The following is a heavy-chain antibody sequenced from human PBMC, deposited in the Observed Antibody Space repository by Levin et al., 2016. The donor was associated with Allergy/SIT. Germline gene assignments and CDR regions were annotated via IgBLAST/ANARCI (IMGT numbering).Heavy chain of an antibody. Sequence: ESLKISCAASGFTFSSYAMSWVRQAPGKGLEWVSAISGSGGSTYYADSVKGRFTISRDNSKNTLYLQMNSLRAEDTAVYYCAKSHYYGSGGPFDYWGQGTLVTVSS. CDR2: ISGSGGST. CDR3: AKSHYYGSGGPFDY. CDR1: GFTFSSYA. D-gene: IGHD3-10*01. J-gene: IGHJ4*02. V-gene: IGHV3-23*01.